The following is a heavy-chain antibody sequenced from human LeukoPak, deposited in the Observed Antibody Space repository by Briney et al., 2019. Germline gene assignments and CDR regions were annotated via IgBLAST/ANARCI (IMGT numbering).Heavy chain of an antibody. CDR3: ARDPGVGATVAFDI. D-gene: IGHD1-26*01. V-gene: IGHV4-39*07. Sequence: TSETLSLTCTVSGGSISSSSYYWGWIRQPPGKGLEWIGSIYYSGSTYYNPSLKSRVTISVDTSKNQFSLKLSSVTAADTAVYYCARDPGVGATVAFDIWGQGTMVTVSP. CDR2: IYYSGST. CDR1: GGSISSSSYY. J-gene: IGHJ3*02.